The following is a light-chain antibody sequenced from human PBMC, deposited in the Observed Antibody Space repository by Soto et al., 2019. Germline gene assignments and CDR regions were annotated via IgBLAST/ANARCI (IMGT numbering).Light chain of an antibody. Sequence: EIVMTQSPATLSVSPGERATLSCRASQSVSSNLAWYQQKPGQAPRLLIYDAFTRATGTPARFRGSGSGTEFTLTISSLQSEDFAVYYCQQYNNWPRTFGQGTKVEIK. J-gene: IGKJ1*01. CDR3: QQYNNWPRT. CDR1: QSVSSN. V-gene: IGKV3-15*01. CDR2: DAF.